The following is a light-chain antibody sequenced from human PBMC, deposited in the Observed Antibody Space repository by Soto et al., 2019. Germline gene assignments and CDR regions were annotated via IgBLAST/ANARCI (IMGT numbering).Light chain of an antibody. CDR1: QSVSSN. J-gene: IGKJ1*01. V-gene: IGKV3-15*01. CDR3: QQYNNWPRT. Sequence: IVVTQSPATLSVSPGDRATLSCRASQSVSSNLAWYQQKPGQAPRLLIYGASTRATGIPARFSGSGSGTEFTLTISSLQSEDFAVYYCQQYNNWPRTFGQGTKV. CDR2: GAS.